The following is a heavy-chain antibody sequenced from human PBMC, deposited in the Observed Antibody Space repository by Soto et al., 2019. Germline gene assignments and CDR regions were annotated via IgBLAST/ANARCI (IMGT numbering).Heavy chain of an antibody. J-gene: IGHJ4*02. D-gene: IGHD1-26*01. CDR2: IYYSGGT. V-gene: IGHV4-39*01. CDR3: ARHGEVGASDFDY. Sequence: SLTCTVSGGSISSSSYYWGWIRQPPGKGLEWIGSIYYSGGTYYNPSLKSRVTISIDTSKNQFSLKLSSVTAADTAVYYCARHGEVGASDFDYWGQGTLVTVSS. CDR1: GGSISSSSYY.